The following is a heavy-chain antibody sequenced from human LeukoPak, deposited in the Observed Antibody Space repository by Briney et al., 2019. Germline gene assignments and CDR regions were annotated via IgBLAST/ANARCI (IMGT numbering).Heavy chain of an antibody. J-gene: IGHJ6*03. CDR1: KNMFTGYF. Sequence: ASVKVSCKTSKNMFTGYFMHWVRQAPGQGLEWIGWINPKSGGTLFARRFQGRVTMTRDTSIGATYMELSRLTSDDTALYYCAAQCNDDFCYKRDYMDVWGKGTMVIVSS. D-gene: IGHD2-2*02. V-gene: IGHV1-2*02. CDR3: AAQCNDDFCYKRDYMDV. CDR2: INPKSGGT.